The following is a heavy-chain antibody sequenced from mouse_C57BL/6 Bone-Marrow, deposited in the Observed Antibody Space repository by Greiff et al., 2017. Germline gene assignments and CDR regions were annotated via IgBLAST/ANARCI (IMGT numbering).Heavy chain of an antibody. V-gene: IGHV3-4*01. J-gene: IGHJ1*03. D-gene: IGHD2-4*01. CDR2: ISSSGST. Sequence: ESGPALVKPSQTVSLTCTVTGYSITNGNHWWNWIRQVSGSKLVWIGYISSSGSTDSNPSPKSRISITRDTSKNQLFLLLNSVTTEDIAPYYCARNYERGYWYFDVWGTGTTVTVSS. CDR3: ARNYERGYWYFDV. CDR1: GYSITNGNHW.